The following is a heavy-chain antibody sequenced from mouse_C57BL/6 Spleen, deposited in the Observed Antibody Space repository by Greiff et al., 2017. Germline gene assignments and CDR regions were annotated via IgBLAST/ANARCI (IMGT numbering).Heavy chain of an antibody. D-gene: IGHD3-3*01. CDR2: IDPSDSYT. CDR1: GYTFTSYW. Sequence: VQLQQPGAELVMPGASVKLSCKASGYTFTSYWMHWVKQRPGQGLEWIGEIDPSDSYTNYNQKFKGKSTLTVDKSSSTAYMQLSSLTSEDSAVYYCARRTARLYYFDYWGQGTTLTVSS. CDR3: ARRTARLYYFDY. J-gene: IGHJ2*01. V-gene: IGHV1-69*01.